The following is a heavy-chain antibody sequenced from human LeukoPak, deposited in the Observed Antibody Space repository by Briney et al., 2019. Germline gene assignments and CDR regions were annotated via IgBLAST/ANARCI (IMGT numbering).Heavy chain of an antibody. V-gene: IGHV4-39*01. CDR3: ARLPRGGRPPMISLYYYMDV. CDR2: IYYSGST. CDR1: GGSISSSTHY. D-gene: IGHD3/OR15-3a*01. J-gene: IGHJ6*03. Sequence: PSETLSLTCTVSGGSISSSTHYWAWIRQPPGKGLEWIGSIYYSGSTYYNPSLKSRVTISVDTSKNQFSLKLSSVTAADTAVYHCARLPRGGRPPMISLYYYMDVWGKGTTVIVSS.